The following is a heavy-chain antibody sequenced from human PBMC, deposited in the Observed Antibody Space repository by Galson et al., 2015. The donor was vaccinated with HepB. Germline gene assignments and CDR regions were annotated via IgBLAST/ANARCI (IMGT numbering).Heavy chain of an antibody. J-gene: IGHJ6*02. Sequence: SLRLSCAASGFTFSSYAMHWVRQAPGKGLEWVAVISYDGSNKYYADSVKGRFTISRDNSKNTLYLQMNSLRAEDTAVYYCARDRRAAAGHYYYYGMDVWGQGTTVTVSS. V-gene: IGHV3-30-3*01. CDR3: ARDRRAAAGHYYYYGMDV. D-gene: IGHD6-13*01. CDR1: GFTFSSYA. CDR2: ISYDGSNK.